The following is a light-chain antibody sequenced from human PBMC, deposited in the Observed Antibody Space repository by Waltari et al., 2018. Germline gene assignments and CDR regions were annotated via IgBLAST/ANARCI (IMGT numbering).Light chain of an antibody. CDR3: GTWDSSLSGAV. CDR1: SSNIGNTY. V-gene: IGLV1-51*02. J-gene: IGLJ7*01. Sequence: QSVLTQPPSVSAAPGQRVTISCSGGSSNIGNTYVSWYRQFPGTAPKLLIYENTGLPHGLPGRFPGSKSGPSATLATTGLQAGDEADYYCGTWDSSLSGAVFGGGTHLTVL. CDR2: ENT.